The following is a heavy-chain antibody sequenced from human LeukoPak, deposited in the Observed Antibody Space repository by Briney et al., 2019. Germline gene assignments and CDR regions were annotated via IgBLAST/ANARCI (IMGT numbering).Heavy chain of an antibody. CDR3: ANMVRGRQQLFHY. CDR2: ISGSGGST. Sequence: GGSLRLSCAASGFTFSSYAMSWVRQAPGKGLEWVSAISGSGGSTYYADSVKGRFTISRDNSKNTLYLQMNSLRAEDTAVYYCANMVRGRQQLFHYWSQGTLVTVSS. J-gene: IGHJ4*02. V-gene: IGHV3-23*01. CDR1: GFTFSSYA. D-gene: IGHD6-13*01.